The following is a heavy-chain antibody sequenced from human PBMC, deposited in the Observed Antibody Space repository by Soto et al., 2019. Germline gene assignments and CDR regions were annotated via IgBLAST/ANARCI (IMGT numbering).Heavy chain of an antibody. Sequence: GESLKISCKGSGYSFTSYWIGWVRQMPGKGLEWMGIIYPGDSDTRYSPSFQGQVTISADKSISTAYPQWSSLKASDTAMYYCARRAYSYGYYYGMDVWGQGTTVTVSS. CDR1: GYSFTSYW. CDR3: ARRAYSYGYYYGMDV. CDR2: IYPGDSDT. J-gene: IGHJ6*02. D-gene: IGHD5-18*01. V-gene: IGHV5-51*01.